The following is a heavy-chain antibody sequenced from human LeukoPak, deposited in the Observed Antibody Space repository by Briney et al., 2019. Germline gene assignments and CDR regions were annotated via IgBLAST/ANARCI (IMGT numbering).Heavy chain of an antibody. D-gene: IGHD3-10*01. J-gene: IGHJ4*02. CDR3: AKDLENNYGSGSYWSN. CDR2: ISGSGGST. V-gene: IGHV3-23*01. Sequence: GGSLRLSCAASGFTFSSYAMSWVRQAPGKGLEWVSAISGSGGSTYYADSVKGRFTISRDNSKNTLYLQMNSLRAEDTAVYYCAKDLENNYGSGSYWSNWGQGTLVTVSS. CDR1: GFTFSSYA.